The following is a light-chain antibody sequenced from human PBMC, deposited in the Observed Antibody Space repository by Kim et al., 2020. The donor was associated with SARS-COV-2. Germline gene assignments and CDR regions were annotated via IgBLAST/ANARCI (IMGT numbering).Light chain of an antibody. CDR3: SSYTSSSTLV. CDR1: GSDVGDYNY. V-gene: IGLV2-14*04. Sequence: GQAITNSCTGTGSDVGDYNYVSLYQQHPGKPPKLMIYDVSKRPSGVSSRFSGSKAGNTASLTISGLQAEDEADYYCSSYTSSSTLVFGTGTKVTVL. CDR2: DVS. J-gene: IGLJ1*01.